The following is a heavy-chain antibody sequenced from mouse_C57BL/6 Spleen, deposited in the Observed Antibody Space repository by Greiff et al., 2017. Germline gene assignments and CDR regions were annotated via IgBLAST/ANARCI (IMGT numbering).Heavy chain of an antibody. CDR1: GYDFRGAW. J-gene: IGHJ4*01. Sequence: QVQLQQSGPELVKPGASVKISCTASGYDFRGAWMNWVKQRPGKGLEWIGRIYPGDGDTNYAGKFKGKATLTADKSSSTAYMQLSSLTSEDSAVYSCARALTGTYYAMDEWGQG. V-gene: IGHV1-82*01. CDR2: IYPGDGDT. CDR3: ARALTGTYYAMDE. D-gene: IGHD4-1*01.